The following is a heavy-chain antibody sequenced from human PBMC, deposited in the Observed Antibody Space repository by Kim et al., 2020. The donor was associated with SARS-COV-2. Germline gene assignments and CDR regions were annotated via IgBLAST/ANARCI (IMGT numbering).Heavy chain of an antibody. V-gene: IGHV1-2*02. D-gene: IGHD2-2*02. Sequence: ASVKVSCKASGYTFTGYYMHWVRQAPGQGLEWMGWINPNSGGTNYAQKFQGRVTMTRDTSISTAYMELSRLRSDDTAVYYCARNPGLDCSSTSCYTGQDYWGQGTLVTVSS. CDR2: INPNSGGT. J-gene: IGHJ4*02. CDR3: ARNPGLDCSSTSCYTGQDY. CDR1: GYTFTGYY.